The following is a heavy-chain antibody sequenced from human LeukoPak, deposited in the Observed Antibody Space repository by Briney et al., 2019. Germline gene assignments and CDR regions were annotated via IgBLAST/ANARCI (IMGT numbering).Heavy chain of an antibody. Sequence: ASVKVSCTASGGTFSSYAISWVRQAPGQGLEWMGGIIPIFGTANYAQKFQGRVTITTDESTSTAYMELSSLRSEDTAVYYCSVQLWGDYYYYYMDVWGKGTTVTLSS. CDR2: IIPIFGTA. CDR1: GGTFSSYA. CDR3: SVQLWGDYYYYYMDV. V-gene: IGHV1-69*05. D-gene: IGHD5-18*01. J-gene: IGHJ6*03.